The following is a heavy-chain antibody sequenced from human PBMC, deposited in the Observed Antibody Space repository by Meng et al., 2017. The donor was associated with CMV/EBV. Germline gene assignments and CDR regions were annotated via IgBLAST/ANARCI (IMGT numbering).Heavy chain of an antibody. J-gene: IGHJ4*02. V-gene: IGHV4-39*01. Sequence: GSLRLSCTVSGGSISSSSYYWGWIRQPPGKGLEWIGSIYYSGSHYYNPSLKSRVTISVDTSKNQFSLKLSSVTAADTAVYYCARHYGCNTEDLTGFDYWGQGTLVTVSS. CDR2: IYYSGSH. CDR1: GGSISSSSYY. D-gene: IGHD3-10*01. CDR3: ARHYGCNTEDLTGFDY.